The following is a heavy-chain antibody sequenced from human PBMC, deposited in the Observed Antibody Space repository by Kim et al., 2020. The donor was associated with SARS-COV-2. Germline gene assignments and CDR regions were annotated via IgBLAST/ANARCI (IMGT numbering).Heavy chain of an antibody. V-gene: IGHV6-1*01. D-gene: IGHD3-10*01. CDR3: ARDSPGSSYFDY. CDR1: GDTVSNNRGV. Sequence: SQTLSLTCAISGDTVSNNRGVWNWIRQSPSRGLEWLGRTYYRSKWYTDYAVSVKSRITIIPDTSQNQFSLHLNSVTPEDTAVYFCARDSPGSSYFDYWGQGTLVTVSS. CDR2: TYYRSKWYT. J-gene: IGHJ4*02.